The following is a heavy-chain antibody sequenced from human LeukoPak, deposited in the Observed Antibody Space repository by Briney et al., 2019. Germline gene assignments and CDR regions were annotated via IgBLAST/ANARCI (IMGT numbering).Heavy chain of an antibody. CDR1: GGSIRNYY. CDR3: ARDSGYDSSGFFYYYYGMDV. Sequence: SETLSLTCTVSGGSIRNYYWTWIRQPAGKGLEWIGRIYSSGSTIYNPSLKSRVTMSVDTSKNQFSLKVSSVTAADTAVYYCARDSGYDSSGFFYYYYGMDVWGQGTTVTVSS. D-gene: IGHD3-22*01. J-gene: IGHJ6*02. CDR2: IYSSGST. V-gene: IGHV4-4*07.